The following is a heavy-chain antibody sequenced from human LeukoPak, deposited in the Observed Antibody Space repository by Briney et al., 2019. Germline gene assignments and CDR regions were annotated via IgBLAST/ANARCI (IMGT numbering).Heavy chain of an antibody. CDR3: AKDLAPAIGAFDI. V-gene: IGHV3-23*01. Sequence: PGGTLRLSCAGSGFTFSSYDMSWVRQAPGKGLEWVSFISGSGDNTYYADSVKGRFTISRDNSKNTLYLQMNSLRAEDTAVYYCAKDLAPAIGAFDIWGQGTMVTVSS. CDR1: GFTFSSYD. J-gene: IGHJ3*02. D-gene: IGHD5-18*01. CDR2: ISGSGDNT.